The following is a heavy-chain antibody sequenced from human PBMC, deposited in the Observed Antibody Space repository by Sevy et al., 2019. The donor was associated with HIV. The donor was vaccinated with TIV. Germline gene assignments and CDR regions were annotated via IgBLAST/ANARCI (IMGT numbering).Heavy chain of an antibody. Sequence: ASVTVSCKASGYTFTTYPIGWVRQAPGQGLEWMGWISTYSGETRDAQKFQGRATMTTDTSTSTAYLDLRSLRSDDTALYYCARDSDGSGHYYADFFDYWGQGTLVTVSS. J-gene: IGHJ4*02. V-gene: IGHV1-18*01. CDR1: GYTFTTYP. CDR2: ISTYSGET. CDR3: ARDSDGSGHYYADFFDY. D-gene: IGHD3-22*01.